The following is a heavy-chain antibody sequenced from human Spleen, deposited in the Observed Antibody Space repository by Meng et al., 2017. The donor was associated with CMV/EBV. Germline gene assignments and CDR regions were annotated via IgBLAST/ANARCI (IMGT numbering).Heavy chain of an antibody. V-gene: IGHV3-9*01. J-gene: IGHJ3*02. CDR1: GFTFDDYA. Sequence: SLKISCAASGFTFDDYAMHWVRQAPGKGLEWVSGISWNSGTIGYADSVKGRFTISRDKAKNSLFLQMNSLRAEDTALYYCAKDMQYQLGDAFDIWGQGTMVTVSS. CDR2: ISWNSGTI. CDR3: AKDMQYQLGDAFDI. D-gene: IGHD2-2*01.